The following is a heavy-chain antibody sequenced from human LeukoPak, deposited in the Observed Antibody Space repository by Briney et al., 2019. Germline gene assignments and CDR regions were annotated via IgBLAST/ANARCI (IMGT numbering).Heavy chain of an antibody. V-gene: IGHV1-18*01. CDR1: GYTFTSYG. CDR2: ISAYNGNT. CDR3: ASTSCPSSCYYYMDV. D-gene: IGHD2-2*01. J-gene: IGHJ6*03. Sequence: GASVKVSCKASGYTFTSYGISWVRQAPGQGLEWMGWISAYNGNTNYAQKLQGRVTMTTDTSTSTAYMELSRLRSDDTAVYYCASTSCPSSCYYYMDVWGKGTTVTVSS.